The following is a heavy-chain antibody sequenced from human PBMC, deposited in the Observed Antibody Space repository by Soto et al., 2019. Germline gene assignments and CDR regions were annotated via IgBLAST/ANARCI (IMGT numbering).Heavy chain of an antibody. CDR3: AKRGDGTTGVNYYYMDV. Sequence: GGSLRLSCAASGFTFRSYSLTWVRQAPGKGLEWVSAITGSSGSTYYADSVKGRFTISRDNSKNTLYLQMNSLRAEDTALYYCAKRGDGTTGVNYYYMDVWGKGTTVTVSS. D-gene: IGHD1-7*01. V-gene: IGHV3-23*01. J-gene: IGHJ6*03. CDR2: ITGSSGST. CDR1: GFTFRSYS.